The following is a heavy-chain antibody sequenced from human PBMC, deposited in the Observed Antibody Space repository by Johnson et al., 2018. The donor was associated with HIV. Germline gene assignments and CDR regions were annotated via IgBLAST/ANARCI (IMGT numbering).Heavy chain of an antibody. Sequence: QVQLVESGGGVVQPGRSLRLSCAASGFTFSSYAMHWVRQAPAKGLEWVAVISYDGSDKDYADSVKGRFTISRDSSKNTLYLQMSSLRAEDTAVYYCARGGIIHDAFDIWGQGTMVTVSS. CDR1: GFTFSSYA. CDR3: ARGGIIHDAFDI. D-gene: IGHD1-1*01. J-gene: IGHJ3*02. CDR2: ISYDGSDK. V-gene: IGHV3-30*04.